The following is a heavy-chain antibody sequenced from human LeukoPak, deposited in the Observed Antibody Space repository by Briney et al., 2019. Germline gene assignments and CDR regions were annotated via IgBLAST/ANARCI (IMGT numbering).Heavy chain of an antibody. Sequence: GGSLRLSCSASGFPFNIYRMNWVRQAPGKGLEWVSRINSDGSSTSYADSVKGRFTISRDNAKNTLYLQMNSLRAEDTAVYYCARDVGGSGSYLDYWGQGTLVTVSS. CDR2: INSDGSST. D-gene: IGHD3-10*01. V-gene: IGHV3-74*01. CDR3: ARDVGGSGSYLDY. J-gene: IGHJ4*02. CDR1: GFPFNIYR.